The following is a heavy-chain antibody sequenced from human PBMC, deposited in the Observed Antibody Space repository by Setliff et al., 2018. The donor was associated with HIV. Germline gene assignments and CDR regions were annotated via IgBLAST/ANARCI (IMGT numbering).Heavy chain of an antibody. CDR2: IHHTGGT. D-gene: IGHD2-15*01. V-gene: IGHV4-39*07. Sequence: SSETLSLTCRVSGGSIRSDNYYWAWIRQPPGKRLEWIASIHHTGGTYYNPSLKSRLTVSIDTSKNHLSLKLTSMTGADTAMYFCARGKDPGLYFDNWRQVMLVTVSS. J-gene: IGHJ4*02. CDR3: ARGKDPGLYFDN. CDR1: GGSIRSDNYY.